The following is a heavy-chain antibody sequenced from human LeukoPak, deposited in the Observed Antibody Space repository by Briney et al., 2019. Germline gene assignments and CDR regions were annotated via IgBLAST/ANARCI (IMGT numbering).Heavy chain of an antibody. CDR3: ARRGGSSWYGNWFDP. D-gene: IGHD6-13*01. CDR1: GYTFTGYY. CDR2: INPNSGGT. V-gene: IGHV1-2*02. Sequence: ASVKVSCKASGYTFTGYYMHWVRQAPGQGLEWMGWINPNSGGTNYAQKFQGRVTMTRDKSISTAYLQWSSLKASDTAMYYCARRGGSSWYGNWFDPWGQGTLVTVSS. J-gene: IGHJ5*02.